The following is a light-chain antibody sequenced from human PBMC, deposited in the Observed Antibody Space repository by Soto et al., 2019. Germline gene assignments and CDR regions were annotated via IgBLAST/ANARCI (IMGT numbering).Light chain of an antibody. CDR2: GDN. J-gene: IGLJ1*01. CDR3: QSYDSSLNRV. V-gene: IGLV1-40*01. CDR1: SSNIGASYD. Sequence: QPVLTQPPSVSGAPGQRITISCTGSSSNIGASYDVHWYRQLPGTAPKLLLYGDNNRPSGVPDRFSGSKSGASASLAITGLQADDEADYYCQSYDSSLNRVFGTGTKVTVL.